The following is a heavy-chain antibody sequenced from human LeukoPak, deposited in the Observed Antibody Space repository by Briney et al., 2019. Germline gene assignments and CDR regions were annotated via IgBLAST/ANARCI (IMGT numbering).Heavy chain of an antibody. V-gene: IGHV1-8*01. CDR2: MNPNSGNT. Sequence: GASVKVSCKASGYTFTSCDINWVRQATGQGLEWMGWMNPNSGNTAYGQSFQGRITITRDISIGTAYMELSNLTSEDTAIYYCTRGSSGRRDNWGQGTLVTVSA. CDR1: GYTFTSCD. CDR3: TRGSSGRRDN. D-gene: IGHD6-19*01. J-gene: IGHJ4*02.